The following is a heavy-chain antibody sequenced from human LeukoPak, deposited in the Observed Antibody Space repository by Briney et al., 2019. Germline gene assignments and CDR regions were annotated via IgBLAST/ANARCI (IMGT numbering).Heavy chain of an antibody. CDR2: IYPGDSDT. V-gene: IGHV5-51*01. CDR1: GYIFTSYW. Sequence: GESLQISCKGSGYIFTSYWIGWGRQLPGKGLEWMGIIYPGDSDTRYSPSFQGQVTISADKSISTAYLQWSSLKASDTAMYYCASCSTSCYMWGQGTLVTVSS. CDR3: ASCSTSCYM. J-gene: IGHJ4*02. D-gene: IGHD2-2*02.